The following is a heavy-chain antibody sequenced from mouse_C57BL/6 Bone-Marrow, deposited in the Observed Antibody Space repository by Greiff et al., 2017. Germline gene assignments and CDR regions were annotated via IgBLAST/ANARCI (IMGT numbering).Heavy chain of an antibody. J-gene: IGHJ2*01. D-gene: IGHD2-4*01. CDR2: INPYSGGT. CDR1: GYTFTDYY. CDR3: AREDYPLHY. Sequence: EVQLQESGPVLVKPGASVKMSCKASGYTFTDYYMNWVKQSHGKSLEWIGVINPYSGGTSYNQKFKGKATLTVDKSSSTAYMERNSLTAEDSAVYYCAREDYPLHYWGQGTTLTVSS. V-gene: IGHV1-19*01.